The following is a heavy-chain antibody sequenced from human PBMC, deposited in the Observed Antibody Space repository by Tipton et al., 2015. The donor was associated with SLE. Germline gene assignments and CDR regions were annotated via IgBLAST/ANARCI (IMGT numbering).Heavy chain of an antibody. V-gene: IGHV3-64D*06. CDR3: VALVGIRFLEWLPHPGDY. CDR2: ISSNGGST. Sequence: GSLRLSCSASGFTFSSYAMHWVRQAPGKGLEYVSAISSNGGSTYYADSVKGRFTISRDNSKNTLYHQMSSLRAEDTAVYYCVALVGIRFLEWLPHPGDYWGQGTLVTVSS. J-gene: IGHJ4*02. CDR1: GFTFSSYA. D-gene: IGHD3-3*01.